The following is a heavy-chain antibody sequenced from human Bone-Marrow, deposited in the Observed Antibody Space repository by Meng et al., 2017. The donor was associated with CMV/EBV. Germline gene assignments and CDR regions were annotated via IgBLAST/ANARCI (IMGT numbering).Heavy chain of an antibody. V-gene: IGHV4-34*01. Sequence: GSLRLSCAVYGGSFSGYYWSWIRQPPGKGLEWIGEINHSGSTNYNPSLKSRVTISVDTSKNQFSLKLSSVTAADTAVYYCARGQRRMKAARHSYYYGMDVWGQGTTVTVSS. D-gene: IGHD6-6*01. CDR3: ARGQRRMKAARHSYYYGMDV. CDR1: GGSFSGYY. CDR2: INHSGST. J-gene: IGHJ6*02.